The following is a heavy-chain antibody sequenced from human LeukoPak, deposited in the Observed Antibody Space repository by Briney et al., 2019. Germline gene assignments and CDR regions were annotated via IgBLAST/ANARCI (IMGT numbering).Heavy chain of an antibody. D-gene: IGHD4-23*01. CDR2: IIPIFGTA. CDR3: ARDANYGGNS. CDR1: GGTFSSYA. V-gene: IGHV1-69*01. J-gene: IGHJ4*02. Sequence: SVKVSCKASGGTFSSYAISWVRQAPGQGLEWMGGIIPIFGTANYAQKFQGRVTITADESTSTAYMELSSLISEDTAVYYCARDANYGGNSWGQGTLVTVSS.